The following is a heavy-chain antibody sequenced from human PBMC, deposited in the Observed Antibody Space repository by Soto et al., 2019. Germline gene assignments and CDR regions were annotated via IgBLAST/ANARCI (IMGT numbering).Heavy chain of an antibody. CDR3: ARDRYYYDSSGPTKFDY. D-gene: IGHD3-22*01. Sequence: ASVKVSCKASGYTFTSYAMHWVRQAPGQRLEWMGWINAGNGNTKYSQKFQGRVTITRDTSASTAYMELSSLRSGDTAVYYCARDRYYYDSSGPTKFDYWGQGTLVTVSS. CDR1: GYTFTSYA. V-gene: IGHV1-3*01. CDR2: INAGNGNT. J-gene: IGHJ4*02.